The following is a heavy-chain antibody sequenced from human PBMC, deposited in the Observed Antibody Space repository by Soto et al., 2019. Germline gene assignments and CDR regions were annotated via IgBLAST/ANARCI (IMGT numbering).Heavy chain of an antibody. J-gene: IGHJ4*02. CDR3: AFARPTTGDFDWFPTLDF. CDR1: GGSITSFNW. V-gene: IGHV4-4*02. D-gene: IGHD3-9*01. CDR2: IYLSGST. Sequence: QLQLQESGPGLMKPSETLSLACAVSGGSITSFNWWTWVRQPPGKGLEWIGEIYLSGSTNYNPSLKGRVPISIDKSKNQFSLKLRSVTAADTAVYYCAFARPTTGDFDWFPTLDFWGQGTLVTVSS.